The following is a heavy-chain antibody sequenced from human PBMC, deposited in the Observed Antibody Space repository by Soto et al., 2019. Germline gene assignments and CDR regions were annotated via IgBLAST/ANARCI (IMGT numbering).Heavy chain of an antibody. J-gene: IGHJ4*02. D-gene: IGHD2-15*01. CDR3: ARGDPPHIVVVVAVPEGFDY. CDR1: GFTFSSYN. Sequence: EVQLVESGGGLVKPGGSLRLSCAASGFTFSSYNMNWVRQAPGKGLEWVSSISSSSSYIYYADSVKGRFTISRDNAKNSLYLQMNSLRAEDTAVYYCARGDPPHIVVVVAVPEGFDYWGQGTLVTVSS. V-gene: IGHV3-21*01. CDR2: ISSSSSYI.